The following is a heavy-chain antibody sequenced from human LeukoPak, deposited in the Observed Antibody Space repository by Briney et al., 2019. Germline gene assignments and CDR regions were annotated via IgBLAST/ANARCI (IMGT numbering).Heavy chain of an antibody. D-gene: IGHD3-3*01. V-gene: IGHV4-39*01. CDR1: GGSISSRSHY. CDR2: IYYTGST. J-gene: IGHJ4*02. CDR3: ARLGNEIFGVVTFLDH. Sequence: PSETLSLTCTVSGGSISSRSHYWGWIRQPPGKGLEWIGNIYYTGSTYYNPSLQSRVTISVDTSKNQFSLKLSSVTAADTAVYYCARLGNEIFGVVTFLDHWGQGTLVTVSS.